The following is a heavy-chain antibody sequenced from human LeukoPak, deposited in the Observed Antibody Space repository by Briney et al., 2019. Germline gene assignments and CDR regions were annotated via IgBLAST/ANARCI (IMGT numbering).Heavy chain of an antibody. D-gene: IGHD3-10*01. CDR1: GYTFTGYY. V-gene: IGHV1-2*02. Sequence: GASVKVSCKASGYTFTGYYMHWVRQAPGQGLEWMGWINPNSGGTNYAQKFQGRVTMTRDTSISTAYMELSRLRSDDTAVYYCARGGSGSYYKYNRFDPWGQGTLVTVSS. CDR2: INPNSGGT. J-gene: IGHJ5*02. CDR3: ARGGSGSYYKYNRFDP.